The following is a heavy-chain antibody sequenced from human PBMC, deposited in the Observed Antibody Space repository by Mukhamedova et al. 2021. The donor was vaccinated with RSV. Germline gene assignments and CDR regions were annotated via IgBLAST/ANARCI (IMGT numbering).Heavy chain of an antibody. J-gene: IGHJ4*02. CDR3: ARRYSSSSPIDY. V-gene: IGHV1-69*01. Sequence: QWYQRGVTITADESTSTAYMELSSLRSEDTAVYYCARRYSSSSPIDYWGQGTLVTVSS. D-gene: IGHD6-6*01.